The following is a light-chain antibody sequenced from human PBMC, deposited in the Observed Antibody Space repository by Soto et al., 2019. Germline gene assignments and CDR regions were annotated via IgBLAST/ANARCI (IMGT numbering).Light chain of an antibody. CDR2: EVS. V-gene: IGLV2-8*01. Sequence: QSALTQPPSASGSPGQSVTTACTGSSSDVGGYNYVSWYQQHPGKAPKLMIYEVSKRPSGVPDRFSGSKSGNTASLTVSGLQAEDEADYYCNSYAGRNNVFGTGTKVTVL. CDR1: SSDVGGYNY. J-gene: IGLJ1*01. CDR3: NSYAGRNNV.